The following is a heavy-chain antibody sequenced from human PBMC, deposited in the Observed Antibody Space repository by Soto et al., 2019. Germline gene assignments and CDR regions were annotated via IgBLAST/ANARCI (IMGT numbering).Heavy chain of an antibody. Sequence: VKVSCKASGYTFTIYYIHWVRQGPGQGLERMAIINPDGGSTSCAQKFQSRVSVSRDTPTTAVHMELGSARSEDTAVYFCVRVGLYYESNGYYYLDYWGQGTQVTVS. D-gene: IGHD3-22*01. CDR3: VRVGLYYESNGYYYLDY. J-gene: IGHJ4*02. CDR1: GYTFTIYY. CDR2: INPDGGST. V-gene: IGHV1-46*01.